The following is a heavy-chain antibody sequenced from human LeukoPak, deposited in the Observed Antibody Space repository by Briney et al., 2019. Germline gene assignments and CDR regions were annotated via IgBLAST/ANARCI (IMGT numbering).Heavy chain of an antibody. V-gene: IGHV3-30*18. D-gene: IGHD4-17*01. CDR2: ISYNGNKK. Sequence: GGSLRLSCVASGFTFTHYGFHWVRQAPGKALEWVSFISYNGNKKYGDSVKGRFTISRDNSKNTLYLQMNSLRAEDTAVYYCVKEIYGDSTGGRFQHWGQGTLVTVSS. CDR3: VKEIYGDSTGGRFQH. J-gene: IGHJ1*01. CDR1: GFTFTHYG.